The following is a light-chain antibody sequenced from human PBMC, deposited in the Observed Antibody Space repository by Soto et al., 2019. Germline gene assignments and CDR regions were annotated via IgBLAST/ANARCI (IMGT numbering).Light chain of an antibody. CDR2: SVN. V-gene: IGLV1-44*01. Sequence: QSVLTQPPSTSGTPVQRVTVSCSGSNSNIGSNPVNWYQQLPGTAPKLLIGSVNQRPSGVPDRFSGSQSGTSASLAISGLRSEDEAEYYCAAWDDGLYVFGTGTKLTVL. CDR3: AAWDDGLYV. CDR1: NSNIGSNP. J-gene: IGLJ1*01.